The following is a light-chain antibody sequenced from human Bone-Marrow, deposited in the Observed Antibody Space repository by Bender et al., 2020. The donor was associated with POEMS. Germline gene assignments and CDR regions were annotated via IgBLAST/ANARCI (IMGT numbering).Light chain of an antibody. CDR2: EVN. Sequence: QSALTQPASVSGSPGQSITISCTGTSSDVGNYNLVSWYQQHPGKAPKLLIFEVNKRPSGVSDRFSGSKSGITASLTISGLQADDEADYYCCSYGGSPNLGRVFGGGTKLTVL. CDR1: SSDVGNYNL. CDR3: CSYGGSPNLGRV. J-gene: IGLJ3*02. V-gene: IGLV2-23*02.